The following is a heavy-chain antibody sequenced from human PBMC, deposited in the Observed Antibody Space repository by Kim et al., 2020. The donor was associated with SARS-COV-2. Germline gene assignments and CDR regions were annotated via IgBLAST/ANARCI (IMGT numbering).Heavy chain of an antibody. CDR1: GFIFSSCA. D-gene: IGHD6-25*01. CDR3: AKLTGFDTYYGLDV. J-gene: IGHJ6*02. Sequence: GGSLRLSCAASGFIFSSCAMSWVRQAPGQGLEWVSVISGSGGKTYYADSVKGRFTISRDNSKNTLYLQLNSLRAEDTAVYYCAKLTGFDTYYGLDVWGQGATVTVSS. CDR2: ISGSGGKT. V-gene: IGHV3-23*01.